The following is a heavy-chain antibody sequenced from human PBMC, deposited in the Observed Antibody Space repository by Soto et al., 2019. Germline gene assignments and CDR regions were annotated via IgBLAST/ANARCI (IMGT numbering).Heavy chain of an antibody. CDR2: MNPNSANT. D-gene: IGHD3-16*01. J-gene: IGHJ6*02. CDR3: AREGVRGMDV. Sequence: QVQLVQSGAEVKKPGASVKVSCKASGYTFTSCDINWVRQATGQGLEWMGWMNPNSANTGYAQKFQGRVTMTRNTSISTPYMELSSLRSEDTAVYYRAREGVRGMDVWGQGTTVTVSS. CDR1: GYTFTSCD. V-gene: IGHV1-8*01.